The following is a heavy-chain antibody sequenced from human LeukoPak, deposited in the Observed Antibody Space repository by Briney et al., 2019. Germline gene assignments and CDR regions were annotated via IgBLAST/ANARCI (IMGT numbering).Heavy chain of an antibody. D-gene: IGHD6-13*01. CDR2: IYHSGST. CDR1: GGSISSYY. CDR3: ARRGYSSQIDY. Sequence: SKTLSLTCTVSGGSISSYYWSWIRQPPGKGLEWIGHIYHSGSTNYNPSLKSRVTISVDTSKNQFSLKLSSVTAADTAVYYCARRGYSSQIDYWGQGTLVTVSS. V-gene: IGHV4-59*08. J-gene: IGHJ4*02.